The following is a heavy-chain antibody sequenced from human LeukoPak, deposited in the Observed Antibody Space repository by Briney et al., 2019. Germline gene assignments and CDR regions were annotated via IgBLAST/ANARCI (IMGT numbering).Heavy chain of an antibody. Sequence: ETLSLTCDVSGGSVTSTNWWTWVRQAPGKGLEWVANIKQDGSEKYYVDSVKGRFTISRDNAKNSLYLQMNSLRAEDTAVYYCARQPYSSSWFDDYWGQGTLVTASS. CDR2: IKQDGSEK. J-gene: IGHJ4*02. CDR3: ARQPYSSSWFDDY. D-gene: IGHD6-13*01. CDR1: GGSVTSTNW. V-gene: IGHV3-7*02.